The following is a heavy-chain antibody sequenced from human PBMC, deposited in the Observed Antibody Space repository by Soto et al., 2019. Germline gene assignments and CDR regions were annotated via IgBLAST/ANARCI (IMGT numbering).Heavy chain of an antibody. J-gene: IGHJ6*03. V-gene: IGHV1-2*04. CDR2: INPNSGGT. CDR3: ARSGVDFWSGYPQNYFYYYMDV. Sequence: QVQLVQSGAEVKKPGASVKVSCKASGYTFTGYYMYWVRQAPGQGLEWMGGINPNSGGTNYAQKFQGWVTMTRDTSISTAYMELRRLTSDDTAVYYCARSGVDFWSGYPQNYFYYYMDVWGKGTTVTVSS. CDR1: GYTFTGYY. D-gene: IGHD3-3*01.